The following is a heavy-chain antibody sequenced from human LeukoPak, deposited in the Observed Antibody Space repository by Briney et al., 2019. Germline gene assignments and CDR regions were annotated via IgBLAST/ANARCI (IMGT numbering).Heavy chain of an antibody. CDR2: ISAYNGNT. CDR3: ARVPRGDLDY. D-gene: IGHD3-10*01. V-gene: IGHV1-18*01. J-gene: IGHJ4*02. CDR1: GGTFSSYA. Sequence: ASVKVSCKASGGTFSSYAISWVRQAPGQGLEWMGWISAYNGNTNYAQKLQGRVTMTTDTSTSTAYMELRSLRSDDTAVYYCARVPRGDLDYWGQGTLVTVSS.